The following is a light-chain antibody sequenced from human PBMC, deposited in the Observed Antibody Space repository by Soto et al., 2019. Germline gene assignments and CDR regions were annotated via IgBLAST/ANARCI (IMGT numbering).Light chain of an antibody. CDR1: QSVANAY. CDR2: GAS. CDR3: QQYAASPRT. V-gene: IGKV3-20*01. J-gene: IGKJ1*01. Sequence: EIVLTQSPGTLSLSPRERATLSCRASQSVANAYLAWYQHKVGQSPRLLIYGASSRAPGIPDRFSGSGSGTDFTLTISILEPEDFAVYYCQQYAASPRTFGQGTQVEVK.